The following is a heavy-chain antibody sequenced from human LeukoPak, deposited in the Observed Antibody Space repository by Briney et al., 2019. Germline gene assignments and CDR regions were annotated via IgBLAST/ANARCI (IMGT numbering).Heavy chain of an antibody. CDR3: AKYTSPLAAVAGTRVDY. V-gene: IGHV3-23*01. CDR2: ISGSGGSS. CDR1: GFTFSNYW. D-gene: IGHD6-19*01. Sequence: GGSLRLSCAASGFTFSNYWMHWVRQAPGKGLEWVSAISGSGGSSYYADFVKGRLTISRDNSKNTLYLQMDSLRAEDTAVYYCAKYTSPLAAVAGTRVDYWGQGTLVTVSS. J-gene: IGHJ4*02.